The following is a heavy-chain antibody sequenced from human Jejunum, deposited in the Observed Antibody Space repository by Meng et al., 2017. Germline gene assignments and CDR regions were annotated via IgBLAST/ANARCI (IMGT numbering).Heavy chain of an antibody. CDR2: IYYSGST. Sequence: QLQLQESGPGLGKPSETLSLTCTVPGGSISTSSYYWGWIRQAPGKGLEWIGNIYYSGSTYYNSSLKSRVTISVDTSKNQFSLTLSAVTAADTAVYYCARSPQYYDSSGFAFDPWGQGTLVTVSS. D-gene: IGHD3-22*01. J-gene: IGHJ5*02. CDR1: GGSISTSSYY. CDR3: ARSPQYYDSSGFAFDP. V-gene: IGHV4-39*01.